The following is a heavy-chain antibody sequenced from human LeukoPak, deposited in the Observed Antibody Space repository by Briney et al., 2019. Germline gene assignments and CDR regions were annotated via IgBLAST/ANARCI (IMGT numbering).Heavy chain of an antibody. CDR3: ARHSSSRGFDY. CDR1: GFTLTSYA. Sequence: GGSLRLSCAASGFTLTSYAMSWVRQAPGKGLQWVSLICGRGGNTYYADSVKGRFTISRDNSKNTLYLQMNSLRAEDTAVYYCARHSSSRGFDYWGPGTLGTVSP. D-gene: IGHD6-6*01. J-gene: IGHJ4*02. CDR2: ICGRGGNT. V-gene: IGHV3-23*01.